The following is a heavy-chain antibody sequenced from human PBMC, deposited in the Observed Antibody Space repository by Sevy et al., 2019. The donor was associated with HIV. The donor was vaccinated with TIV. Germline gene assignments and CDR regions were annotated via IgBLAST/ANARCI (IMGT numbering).Heavy chain of an antibody. D-gene: IGHD2-2*01. CDR2: IKRDGSEK. J-gene: IGHJ6*02. V-gene: IGHV3-7*03. Sequence: GGSLRLSCTASGFSFNMYWMSWVRQAPGKGLEWVAHIKRDGSEKYYVASVRGRFTITSDNAKNSRYLQMNSLRAEDTAVYYCARDCSSTSCLWGLDVWGQGTTVTVSS. CDR1: GFSFNMYW. CDR3: ARDCSSTSCLWGLDV.